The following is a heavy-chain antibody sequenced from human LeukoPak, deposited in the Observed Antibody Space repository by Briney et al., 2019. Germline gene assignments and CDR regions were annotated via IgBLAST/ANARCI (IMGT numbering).Heavy chain of an antibody. CDR2: IYYSGST. CDR3: ARGGADYYDSSGYYLGY. J-gene: IGHJ4*02. Sequence: SGTLSLTCAVYGGSFSGYYWSWIRQPPGKGLEWIGYIYYSGSTNYNPSLKSRVTISVDTSKNQFSLKLSSVTAADTAVYYCARGGADYYDSSGYYLGYWGQGTLVTVSS. CDR1: GGSFSGYY. V-gene: IGHV4-59*01. D-gene: IGHD3-22*01.